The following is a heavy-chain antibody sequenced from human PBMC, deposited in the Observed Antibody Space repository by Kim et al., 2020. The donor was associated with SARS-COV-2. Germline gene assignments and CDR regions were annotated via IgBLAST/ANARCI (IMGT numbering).Heavy chain of an antibody. CDR3: ARDKYSYGLNWFDP. V-gene: IGHV7-4-1*02. Sequence: APGVKGRFVFSVDTTGSTAYLQISSLKAEDTAVYYCARDKYSYGLNWFDPWGQGTLVTVSS. J-gene: IGHJ5*02. D-gene: IGHD5-18*01.